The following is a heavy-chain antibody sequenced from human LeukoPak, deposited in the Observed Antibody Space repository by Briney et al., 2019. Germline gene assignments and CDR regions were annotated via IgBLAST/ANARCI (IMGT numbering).Heavy chain of an antibody. CDR3: ARQIQLLWFGESPGWFDP. Sequence: ASVNVSCKASGYTFTSYGISWVRQAPGQGLEWMGWICAYNGNTNYAQKLQGRVTMTTDTSTSTAYMELRSLRSDDTAVYYCARQIQLLWFGESPGWFDPWGQGTLVTVSS. V-gene: IGHV1-18*04. CDR1: GYTFTSYG. J-gene: IGHJ5*02. D-gene: IGHD3-10*01. CDR2: ICAYNGNT.